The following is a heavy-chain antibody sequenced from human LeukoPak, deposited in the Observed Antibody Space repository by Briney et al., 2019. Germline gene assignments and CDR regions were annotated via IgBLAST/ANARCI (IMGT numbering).Heavy chain of an antibody. CDR3: ASKSTDHGELRFDY. J-gene: IGHJ4*02. CDR2: IYYSGST. D-gene: IGHD4-17*01. CDR1: GGSISSGGYY. Sequence: SETLSLTCTVSGGSISSGGYYWSWIRQHPGKGLEWIGYIYYSGSTYYNPSLKSRVTISVDTSKNQFSLKVSSVTAADTGVYYCASKSTDHGELRFDYWGQGTLVTVSS. V-gene: IGHV4-31*03.